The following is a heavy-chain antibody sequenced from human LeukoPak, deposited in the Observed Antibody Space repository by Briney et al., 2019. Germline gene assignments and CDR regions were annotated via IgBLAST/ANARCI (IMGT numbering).Heavy chain of an antibody. CDR2: MNPNSGNT. CDR1: GYTFTSYV. J-gene: IGHJ6*02. D-gene: IGHD3-16*01. V-gene: IGHV1-8*01. Sequence: GASVKVSCKASGYTFTSYVINWVRQATGQGLEWMGWMNPNSGNTGYAQKFQGRVTMTRNTSISTAYMELSSLRSEDTAVYYCARTLGGYYYYGMDVWGQGTTVTVSS. CDR3: ARTLGGYYYYGMDV.